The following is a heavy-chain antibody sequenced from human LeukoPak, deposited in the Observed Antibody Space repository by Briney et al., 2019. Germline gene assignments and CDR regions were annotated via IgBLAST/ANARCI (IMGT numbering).Heavy chain of an antibody. CDR2: ISAYNGNT. V-gene: IGHV1-18*01. Sequence: KISCKASGYTFTSYGISWVRQAPGQGLEWMGWISAYNGNTNYAQKLQGRVTMTTDTSTSTAYMELRSLRSGDTAVYYCARDHYYDSSAYLWGQGTLVTVSS. D-gene: IGHD3-22*01. CDR3: ARDHYYDSSAYL. J-gene: IGHJ5*02. CDR1: GYTFTSYG.